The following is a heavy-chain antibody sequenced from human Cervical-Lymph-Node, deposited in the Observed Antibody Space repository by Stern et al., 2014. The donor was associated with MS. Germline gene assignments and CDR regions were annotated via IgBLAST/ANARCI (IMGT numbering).Heavy chain of an antibody. CDR3: AHRTAGPFDY. Sequence: ESGPALVKPTQTLTLTCTFSGFSLSTSGLGVGWIRQPPGEALEGLAYIYWDDQKRYSPSLKSRLTITKDTSKNQVVLTLTNVDPVDTATYYCAHRTAGPFDYWGQGTLVTVSS. V-gene: IGHV2-5*02. J-gene: IGHJ4*02. CDR2: IYWDDQK. CDR1: GFSLSTSGLG.